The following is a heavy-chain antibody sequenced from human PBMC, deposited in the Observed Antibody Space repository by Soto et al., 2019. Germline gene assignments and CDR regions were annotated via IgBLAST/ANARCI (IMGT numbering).Heavy chain of an antibody. D-gene: IGHD6-19*01. Sequence: EVQLLESGGGLVQPGGSLRLSCAASGFTFGTNVMSWVRQAPGKGLEWVSGVSGVGITTYYADFVKGRFTISRDNSKNTLYLQMSSLRAEDTAVYYCAKVSSTAVAGTYAFDIWGQGTMVIFSS. V-gene: IGHV3-23*01. CDR3: AKVSSTAVAGTYAFDI. J-gene: IGHJ3*02. CDR2: VSGVGITT. CDR1: GFTFGTNV.